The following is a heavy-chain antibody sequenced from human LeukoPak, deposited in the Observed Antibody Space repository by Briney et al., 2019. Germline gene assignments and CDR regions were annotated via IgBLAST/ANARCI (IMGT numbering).Heavy chain of an antibody. CDR1: GGSISSGDYY. CDR3: ARVCVVVTAACDY. V-gene: IGHV4-61*08. D-gene: IGHD2-21*02. Sequence: PSQTLSLTCTVSGGSISSGDYYWSWIRQPPGKGLEWIGYIYYSGSTNYNPSLKSRVTISVDTSKNQFSLKLSSVTAADTAVYYCARVCVVVTAACDYWGQGTLVTVSS. CDR2: IYYSGST. J-gene: IGHJ4*02.